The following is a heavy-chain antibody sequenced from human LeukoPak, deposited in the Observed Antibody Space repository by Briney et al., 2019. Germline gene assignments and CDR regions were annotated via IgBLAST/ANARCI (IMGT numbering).Heavy chain of an antibody. J-gene: IGHJ4*02. CDR3: ARSYDSSGYYALRFDY. D-gene: IGHD3-22*01. CDR2: ISGSGGST. Sequence: GGSLRLSCAASGFTFSSYAMSWVRQAPGKGLEWVSAISGSGGSTYYADSVKGRFTISRDNSKNTLYLQMNSLRAEDTAVYYCARSYDSSGYYALRFDYWGQGTLVTVSS. CDR1: GFTFSSYA. V-gene: IGHV3-23*01.